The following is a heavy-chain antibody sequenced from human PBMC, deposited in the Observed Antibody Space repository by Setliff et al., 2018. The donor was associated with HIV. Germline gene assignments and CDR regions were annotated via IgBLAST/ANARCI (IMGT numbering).Heavy chain of an antibody. V-gene: IGHV4-59*01. Sequence: PSETLSLTCTVSGGSISSYYWSWIRQPPGKGLEWIGYIYYSGSTNYNPSLKSRVTISVDTSKNQFSLKLSSVTAADTAVYYCARGSSWQYYYYYYKDVWGKGTTVTVSS. CDR2: IYYSGST. J-gene: IGHJ6*03. CDR3: ARGSSWQYYYYYYKDV. CDR1: GGSISSYY. D-gene: IGHD6-13*01.